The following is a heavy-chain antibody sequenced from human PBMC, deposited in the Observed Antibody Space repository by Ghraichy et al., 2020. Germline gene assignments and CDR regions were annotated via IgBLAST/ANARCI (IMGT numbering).Heavy chain of an antibody. J-gene: IGHJ6*02. Sequence: GGSLRLSCAASGFRFSDHYMDWVHQAPGKGLEWVGRIKDKTSTYTTDYAASVKGRFTISRDDSKNSLYLQMNGLKTEDTAVYFCARQIRNNLDVWGQGTTVTVSS. CDR2: IKDKTSTYTT. CDR3: ARQIRNNLDV. D-gene: IGHD1/OR15-1a*01. V-gene: IGHV3-72*01. CDR1: GFRFSDHY.